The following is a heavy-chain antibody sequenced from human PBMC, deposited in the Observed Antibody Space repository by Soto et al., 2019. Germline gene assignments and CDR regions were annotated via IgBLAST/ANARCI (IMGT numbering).Heavy chain of an antibody. D-gene: IGHD6-6*01. J-gene: IGHJ3*02. Sequence: SETLSLTCTVSGGSISSYYWSWIRQPPGKGLEWIGYIYYSGSTNYNPSLKSRVTISVDTSKNQFSLKLSSVTAADTAVYYCARDGPSSSYAFDIWGQGTMVTVSS. CDR1: GGSISSYY. V-gene: IGHV4-59*01. CDR2: IYYSGST. CDR3: ARDGPSSSYAFDI.